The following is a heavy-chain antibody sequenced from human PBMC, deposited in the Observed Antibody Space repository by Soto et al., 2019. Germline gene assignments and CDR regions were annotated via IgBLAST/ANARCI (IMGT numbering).Heavy chain of an antibody. CDR2: IIPIFGTA. V-gene: IGHV1-69*12. CDR3: ATEASYGSGNLFDY. CDR1: GGTFSSYA. J-gene: IGHJ4*02. D-gene: IGHD3-10*01. Sequence: QVQLVQSGAEVKKPGSSVKVSCKASGGTFSSYAISWVRQAPGQGLEWMGGIIPIFGTANYAQKFQGRVTITADVSMSIAYMELSSLRSEDTAVYFCATEASYGSGNLFDYWGQGTLVTVSS.